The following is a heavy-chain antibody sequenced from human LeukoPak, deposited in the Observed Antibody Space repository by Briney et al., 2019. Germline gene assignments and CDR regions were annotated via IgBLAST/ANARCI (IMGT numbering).Heavy chain of an antibody. CDR2: ISYDGSNK. V-gene: IGHV3-30*18. J-gene: IGHJ4*02. CDR3: AKDHGIYYGSGRTGYFDY. Sequence: GGSLRLSCAASGFTFSSYGMHWVRQAPGKGLEWVAVISYDGSNKYYADSVKGRFTISRDNSKNTLYLQMSSLRAEDTAVYYCAKDHGIYYGSGRTGYFDYWGQGTLVTVSS. CDR1: GFTFSSYG. D-gene: IGHD3-10*01.